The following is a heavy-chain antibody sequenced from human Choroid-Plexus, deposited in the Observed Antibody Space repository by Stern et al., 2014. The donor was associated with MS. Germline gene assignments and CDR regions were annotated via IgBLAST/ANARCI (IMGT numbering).Heavy chain of an antibody. CDR2: INAFNDDT. D-gene: IGHD2/OR15-2a*01. CDR1: GYTFSDYG. J-gene: IGHJ6*02. V-gene: IGHV1-18*01. Sequence: QVQLVQSGAEVKKPGASVKVSCKASGYTFSDYGITWVRQAPGQGLEWMGWINAFNDDTNYAQKFQGRVTMTTDTSTSTAYMEVRTLRPDDTAVYYCARGEISPYYYDGMDVWGQGTTVAVSS. CDR3: ARGEISPYYYDGMDV.